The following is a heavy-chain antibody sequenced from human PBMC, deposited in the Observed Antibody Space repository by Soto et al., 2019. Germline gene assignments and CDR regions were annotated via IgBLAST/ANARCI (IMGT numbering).Heavy chain of an antibody. J-gene: IGHJ3*02. CDR1: GVTLSDDY. Sequence: PAGTLRLPCAASGVTLSDDYMSWICQTQGKGLERDSYISGSGSTIYHADSGKGRFTISRDNAKNSLYLQMNSLRAEDTAVYYCARGRVRYCSGGSCYSVSFDIWGQGTMVTGSS. CDR2: ISGSGSTI. V-gene: IGHV3-11*01. D-gene: IGHD2-15*01. CDR3: ARGRVRYCSGGSCYSVSFDI.